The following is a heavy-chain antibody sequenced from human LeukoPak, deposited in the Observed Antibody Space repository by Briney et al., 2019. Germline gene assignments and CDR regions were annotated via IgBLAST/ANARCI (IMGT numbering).Heavy chain of an antibody. D-gene: IGHD3-10*01. CDR2: IRYDGSNK. CDR1: GFTFSSYS. Sequence: PGGSLRLSCAASGFTFSSYSMNWVRQAPGKGLEWVAFIRYDGSNKYYADSVKGRFTISRDNSKNTLYLQMNSLRAEDTAVYYCAKDQGYGSGGTSTFDYWGQGTLVTVSS. CDR3: AKDQGYGSGGTSTFDY. V-gene: IGHV3-30*02. J-gene: IGHJ4*02.